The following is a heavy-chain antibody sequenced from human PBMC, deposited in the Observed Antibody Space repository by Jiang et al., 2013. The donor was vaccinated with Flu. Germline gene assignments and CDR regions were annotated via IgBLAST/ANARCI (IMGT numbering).Heavy chain of an antibody. CDR1: GYTFTGYS. V-gene: IGHV1-2*04. D-gene: IGHD1-14*01. CDR3: ARGRGTRSDNWFDP. CDR2: INPNSGGT. Sequence: VQLVESGAEVKKPGASVKVSCKASGYTFTGYSLHWVRQAPGQGLEWMGWINPNSGGTNYAQKFQGWVTMTRDTSISTAYMELSRLRSDDTAVYYCARGRGTRSDNWFDPWGQGTLVTVSS. J-gene: IGHJ5*02.